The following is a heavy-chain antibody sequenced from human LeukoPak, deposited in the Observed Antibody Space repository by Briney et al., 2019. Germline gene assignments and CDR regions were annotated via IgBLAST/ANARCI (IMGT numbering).Heavy chain of an antibody. CDR1: GFTVSSNY. J-gene: IGHJ5*02. CDR3: ARNPSSSWYPNWFGP. CDR2: IYSGGST. V-gene: IGHV3-53*01. D-gene: IGHD6-13*01. Sequence: PGGSLRLSCAASGFTVSSNYMSWVRQAPGKGLEWVSVIYSGGSTYYADSVKGRFTISRDNSKNTLYLQMNSLRAEDTAVYYCARNPSSSWYPNWFGPWGQGTLVTVSS.